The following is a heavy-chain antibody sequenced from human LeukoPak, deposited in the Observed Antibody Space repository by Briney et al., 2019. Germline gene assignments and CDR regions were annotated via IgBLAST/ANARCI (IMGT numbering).Heavy chain of an antibody. Sequence: GGSLRLSCAASGFIVSSNYMSWVRQAPGKGLEWVSFIYSDNTHCSDSVKGRFTISRDNSKNTLYLQMNSLRAEDTAVYYCARRAGAYSHPYDYWGQGTLVTVSS. CDR1: GFIVSSNY. D-gene: IGHD4/OR15-4a*01. CDR3: ARRAGAYSHPYDY. V-gene: IGHV3-53*01. CDR2: IYSDNT. J-gene: IGHJ4*02.